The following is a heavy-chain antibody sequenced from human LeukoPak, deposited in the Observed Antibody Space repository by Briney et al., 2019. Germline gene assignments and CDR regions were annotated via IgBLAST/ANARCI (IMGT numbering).Heavy chain of an antibody. J-gene: IGHJ5*02. CDR3: ARDRAGTQAWVELDP. D-gene: IGHD3-10*01. Sequence: GGSLRLSCAASGFSVTNNYMSWVRQAPGRGLEWVALIYADGTTHYADSVKGRVTMSKDTSQNTVCLQMTSLRAEEPAMYYCARDRAGTQAWVELDPWGQGTLVTVSS. V-gene: IGHV3-66*02. CDR1: GFSVTNNY. CDR2: IYADGTT.